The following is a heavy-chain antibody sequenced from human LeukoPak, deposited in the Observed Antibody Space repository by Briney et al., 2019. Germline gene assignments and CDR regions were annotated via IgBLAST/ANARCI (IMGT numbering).Heavy chain of an antibody. D-gene: IGHD2-15*01. CDR1: GFTSSSYA. CDR3: AKDTTAWWYHRAYMNV. CDR2: IGGSGDKT. Sequence: GGSLRLSCAASGFTSSSYAMSWVRQAPGGGLEWVTAIGGSGDKTYHADSVKGRFTISRDNSDNRVSLQMDSLRAEDTAVYFCAKDTTAWWYHRAYMNVWGKGTTVTVSS. V-gene: IGHV3-23*01. J-gene: IGHJ6*03.